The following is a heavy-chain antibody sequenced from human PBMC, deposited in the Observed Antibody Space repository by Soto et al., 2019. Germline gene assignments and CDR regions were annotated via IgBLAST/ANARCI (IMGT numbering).Heavy chain of an antibody. CDR1: GYTFSSYG. CDR2: ISAYNGNT. Sequence: QVQLVQSGAEVKKPGASVKVSCKASGYTFSSYGISWVRQAPGQGLEWMGWISAYNGNTKYAQKLQGRVTXTTDTSTXTAXMELRSLRSDDTALYYCARANYYDSSGFADAFDIWGQGTMVTVSS. D-gene: IGHD3-22*01. CDR3: ARANYYDSSGFADAFDI. J-gene: IGHJ3*02. V-gene: IGHV1-18*01.